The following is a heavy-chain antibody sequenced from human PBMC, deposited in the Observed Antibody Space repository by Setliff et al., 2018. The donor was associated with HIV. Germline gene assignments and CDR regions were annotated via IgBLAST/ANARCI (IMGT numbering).Heavy chain of an antibody. J-gene: IGHJ5*01. D-gene: IGHD1-20*01. Sequence: SETLSLTCTISGYSINSGYYWGWIRQPPGKGLEWIGSMSHSGNTYYSPSLKSRVTMSLDTSMNQFSLKLTSVTAADTAVYYCAGDSNNVRWFYFWGQGTLVTVSS. CDR3: AGDSNNVRWFYF. CDR2: MSHSGNT. V-gene: IGHV4-38-2*02. CDR1: GYSINSGYY.